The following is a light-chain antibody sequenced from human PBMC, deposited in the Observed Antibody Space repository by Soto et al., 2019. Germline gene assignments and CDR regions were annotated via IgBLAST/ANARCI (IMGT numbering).Light chain of an antibody. CDR1: SSDVGGYNY. J-gene: IGLJ2*01. Sequence: QSALTQPASVSGSPGQSITISCTGTSSDVGGYNYVSWYQQHPGKAPKLMIYDVSNRPSGVSNRFSGSKSGNTASLTISGLQAEDEADYHCSSYTSSSPRVFGGGTKLTVL. V-gene: IGLV2-14*01. CDR2: DVS. CDR3: SSYTSSSPRV.